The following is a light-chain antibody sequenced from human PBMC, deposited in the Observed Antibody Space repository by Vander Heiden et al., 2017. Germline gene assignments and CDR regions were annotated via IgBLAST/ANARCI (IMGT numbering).Light chain of an antibody. CDR1: GSNTGRNT. J-gene: IGLJ3*02. CDR3: TSWDNSLNARV. Sequence: QSVLAQPPSASGPPGPRVTISCSGSGSNTGRNTVNWYQQLPGAAPRLLIYYNDQGPSGVPDRLSGSKSGTSASLAISGLQSEDEADYYCTSWDNSLNARVFGGGTKLTVL. V-gene: IGLV1-44*01. CDR2: YND.